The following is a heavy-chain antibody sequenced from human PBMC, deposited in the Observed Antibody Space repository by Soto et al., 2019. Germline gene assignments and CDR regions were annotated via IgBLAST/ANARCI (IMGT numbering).Heavy chain of an antibody. J-gene: IGHJ4*01. V-gene: IGHV4-39*01. CDR3: ARLRALFDY. CDR2: IYYSGST. Sequence: AWIRQPPGKGLEWIGSIYYSGSTYYNPSLKSRVTISVDTSKNQFSLKLSSVTAADTAVYYCARLRALFDYWGHGTLVTVSS.